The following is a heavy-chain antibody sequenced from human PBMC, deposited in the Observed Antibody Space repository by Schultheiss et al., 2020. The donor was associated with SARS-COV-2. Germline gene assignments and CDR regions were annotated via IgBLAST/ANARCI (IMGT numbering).Heavy chain of an antibody. V-gene: IGHV3-23*01. CDR2: ISGSGGST. CDR1: GFTFSSYA. J-gene: IGHJ4*02. Sequence: GGSLRLSCAASGFTFSSYAMSWVRQAPGKGLEWVSVISGSGGSTYYADSVKGRFTISRDNSKNTLYLQMNSLRAEDTAVYYCAKEGIVVVPAAIGAPFDYWGQGTLVTVSS. D-gene: IGHD2-2*02. CDR3: AKEGIVVVPAAIGAPFDY.